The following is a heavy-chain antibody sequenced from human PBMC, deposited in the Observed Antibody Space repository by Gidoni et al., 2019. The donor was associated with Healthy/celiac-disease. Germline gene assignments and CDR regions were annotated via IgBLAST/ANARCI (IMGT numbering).Heavy chain of an antibody. J-gene: IGHJ4*02. D-gene: IGHD3-10*01. CDR3: ARGHYGSGSLMGEWDY. Sequence: QVQLVESGGGVVQPGRSLRLSCAASGFTFSSYGMHWVRQAPGKGLEWVAVIWYDGSNKYYADSVKGRFTISRDNSKNTLYLQMNSLRAEDTAVYYCARGHYGSGSLMGEWDYWGQGTLVTVSS. CDR1: GFTFSSYG. V-gene: IGHV3-33*01. CDR2: IWYDGSNK.